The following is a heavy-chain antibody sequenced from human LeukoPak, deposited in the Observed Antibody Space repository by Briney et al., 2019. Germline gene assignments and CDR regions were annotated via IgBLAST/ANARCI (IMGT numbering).Heavy chain of an antibody. CDR1: GYTFITYY. Sequence: GASVKVSCKASGYTFITYYMNWVRQAPGQGLEWMGTINPNGDSTTYAQKFQGRVTMTRDTSTSTVYMELSSLRSEDTAVYYCARAQYCSGGSCSIGDFDYWGQGTLVTVSS. J-gene: IGHJ4*02. D-gene: IGHD2-15*01. CDR2: INPNGDST. CDR3: ARAQYCSGGSCSIGDFDY. V-gene: IGHV1-46*01.